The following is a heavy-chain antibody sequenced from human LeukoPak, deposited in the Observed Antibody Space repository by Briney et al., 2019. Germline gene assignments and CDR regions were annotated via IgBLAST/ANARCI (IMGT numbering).Heavy chain of an antibody. CDR1: GFTFNSYW. V-gene: IGHV3-74*01. D-gene: IGHD2-21*02. J-gene: IGHJ5*02. CDR2: INPDGSWT. Sequence: GGSLRLSCAASGFTFNSYWMVWFRQAPGKGLVWVSCINPDGSWTLHADSVKGRFAISRDYARNTLYLQMNSLGVEDTAMYYCARYEQRPGVTASGPWSQGTLVTVSS. CDR3: ARYEQRPGVTASGP.